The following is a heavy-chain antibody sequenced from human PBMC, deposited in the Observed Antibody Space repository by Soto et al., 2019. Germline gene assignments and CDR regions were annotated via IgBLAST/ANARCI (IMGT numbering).Heavy chain of an antibody. CDR2: INPSGGST. J-gene: IGHJ3*02. V-gene: IGHV1-46*01. CDR3: ARTNVGSGWYGAFDI. CDR1: GYRFTSYY. Sequence: GASVKVSCKASGYRFTSYYMHWVRQAPGKGLDWMGIINPSGGSTSYAERFQDRVTMTRDTSTRTVYMELSSLTSEDTAVYYCARTNVGSGWYGAFDIWGQGTVVTVSS. D-gene: IGHD6-19*01.